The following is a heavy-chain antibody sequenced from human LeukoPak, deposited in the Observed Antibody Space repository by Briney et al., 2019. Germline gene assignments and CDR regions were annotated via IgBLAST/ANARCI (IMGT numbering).Heavy chain of an antibody. D-gene: IGHD2-2*01. J-gene: IGHJ6*03. Sequence: SETLSLTCTVSGGSISIYYWSWIRRPPGKGLEWSGDIYYSGSTNYNPSLKRRVTISVDTSKNQFSLKLSSVTAADTAVDYCAGSTSRRGGYYYYYYMDVWGKGTTVTVS. CDR1: GGSISIYY. CDR2: IYYSGST. V-gene: IGHV4-59*08. CDR3: AGSTSRRGGYYYYYYMDV.